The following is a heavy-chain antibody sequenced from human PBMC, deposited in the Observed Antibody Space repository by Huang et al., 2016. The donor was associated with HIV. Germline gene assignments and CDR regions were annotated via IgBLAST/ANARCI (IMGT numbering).Heavy chain of an antibody. CDR2: ISNDGSNN. V-gene: IGHV3-30-3*01. D-gene: IGHD5-18*01. CDR3: ARAKDTWDAYDI. J-gene: IGHJ3*02. Sequence: QVQLVESGGGVVQPGRSLRLSCAASGFPFNNHAMPWVRQAPGKGCDWVAVISNDGSNNYYADSVKGRFTISRDSSKSTLFLHMTSLRTEDTAVYYCARAKDTWDAYDIWGQGTMVIVSS. CDR1: GFPFNNHA.